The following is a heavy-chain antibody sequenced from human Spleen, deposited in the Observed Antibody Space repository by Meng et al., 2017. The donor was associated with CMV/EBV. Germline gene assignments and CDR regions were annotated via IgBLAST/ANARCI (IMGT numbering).Heavy chain of an antibody. V-gene: IGHV4-34*01. Sequence: CAVYGESFTGYYGSWIRQPPGKGLEWIGEINHSGSTNYNPSLKSRVTISVDTSKNQFSLKLSSVTAADTAVYYCARAPVWSAIAIDYWGQGTLVPSPQ. CDR1: GESFTGYY. CDR2: INHSGST. J-gene: IGHJ4*02. CDR3: ARAPVWSAIAIDY. D-gene: IGHD3-3*01.